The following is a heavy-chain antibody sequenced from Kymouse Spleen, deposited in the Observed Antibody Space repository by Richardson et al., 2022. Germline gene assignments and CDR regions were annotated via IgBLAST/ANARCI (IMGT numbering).Heavy chain of an antibody. Sequence: QVQLQESGPGLVKPSETLSLTCTVSGGSVSSGSYYWSWIRQPPGKGLEWIGYIYYSGSTNYNPSLKSRVTISVDTSKNQFSLKLSSVTAADTAVYYCARGRYYGSGSYSYYYGMDVWGQGTTVTVSS. V-gene: IGHV4-61*01. CDR2: IYYSGST. CDR3: ARGRYYGSGSYSYYYGMDV. J-gene: IGHJ6*02. D-gene: IGHD3-10*01. CDR1: GGSVSSGSYY.